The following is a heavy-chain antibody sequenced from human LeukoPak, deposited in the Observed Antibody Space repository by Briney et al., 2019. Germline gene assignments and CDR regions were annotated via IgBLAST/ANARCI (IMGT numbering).Heavy chain of an antibody. CDR2: ISYDGSNK. V-gene: IGHV3-30-3*01. D-gene: IGHD2-15*01. CDR1: GFTFSSYA. J-gene: IGHJ4*02. Sequence: PGGSLRLSCAASGFTFSSYAMHWVRQAPGKGLEWVAVISYDGSNKYYADSVKGRFTISRDNSKNTLYLQMNSLRAEDTAVYYCAGGRDIVVVVAANDYWGQGTLVTVSS. CDR3: AGGRDIVVVVAANDY.